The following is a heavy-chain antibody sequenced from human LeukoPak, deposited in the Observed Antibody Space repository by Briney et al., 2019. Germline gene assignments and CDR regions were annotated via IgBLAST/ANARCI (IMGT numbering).Heavy chain of an antibody. CDR2: ISGSGGST. V-gene: IGHV3-23*01. CDR1: GFTFSSYA. D-gene: IGHD3-9*01. Sequence: GGSLRLSCAASGFTFSSYAMSWVRQAPGKGLEWVSAISGSGGSTYYADSVKGRFTISRDNSKNTLYLQMNSLRAEDTAVYYCARGLALRYFDWLSGPNTFDIWGQGTMVTVSS. CDR3: ARGLALRYFDWLSGPNTFDI. J-gene: IGHJ3*02.